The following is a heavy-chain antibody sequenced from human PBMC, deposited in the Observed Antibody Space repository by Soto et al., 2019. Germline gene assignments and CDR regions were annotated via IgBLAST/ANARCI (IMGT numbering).Heavy chain of an antibody. V-gene: IGHV4-31*03. CDR3: ARGLIVVVPAATPVYYYYGMDV. J-gene: IGHJ6*02. CDR2: IYYSGST. Sequence: PSETLSLTCTVSGGSIGSGGYYWSWIRQHPGKGLEWIGYIYYSGSTYYNPSLKSRVTISVDTSKNQFSLKLGSVTAADTAVYYCARGLIVVVPAATPVYYYYGMDVWGQGTTVTVSS. CDR1: GGSIGSGGYY. D-gene: IGHD2-2*01.